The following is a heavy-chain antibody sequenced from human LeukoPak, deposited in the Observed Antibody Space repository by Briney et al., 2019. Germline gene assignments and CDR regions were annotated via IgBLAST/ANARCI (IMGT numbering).Heavy chain of an antibody. J-gene: IGHJ4*02. CDR2: ITGSGGGT. CDR3: TKDSSGDYYTSDS. D-gene: IGHD4-17*01. Sequence: PGGSLILSCAASVFSFSIYSIPWVRHTPWKGLEWVSTITGSGGGTYYADSVKGRFTISRDNSKDTLYLQLNSLRGEDTAIYYCTKDSSGDYYTSDSWGQGTLVTVSS. V-gene: IGHV3-23*01. CDR1: VFSFSIYS.